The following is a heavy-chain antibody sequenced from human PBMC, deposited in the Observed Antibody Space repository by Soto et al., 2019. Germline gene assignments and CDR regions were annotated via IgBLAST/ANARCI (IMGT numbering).Heavy chain of an antibody. CDR2: IYYSGST. D-gene: IGHD3-22*01. V-gene: IGHV4-31*03. J-gene: IGHJ4*02. Sequence: QVQLQESGPGLVKPSQTLSLTCTVSGGSISSGGYYWSWIRQHPGKGLEWIGYIYYSGSTYYNPSLTSRVTISVDTSKNQFSLKLSSVTAADTAVYYCARSRPHYYDSSGYPAPFFDYWGQGTLVTVSS. CDR1: GGSISSGGYY. CDR3: ARSRPHYYDSSGYPAPFFDY.